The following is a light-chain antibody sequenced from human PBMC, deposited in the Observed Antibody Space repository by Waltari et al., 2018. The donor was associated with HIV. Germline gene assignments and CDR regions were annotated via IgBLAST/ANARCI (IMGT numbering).Light chain of an antibody. CDR2: QAS. V-gene: IGKV1-5*03. Sequence: DIQMTQSPSTLSAFVGDRVTITCRASQSIGRWLAWYQQKPGKAPKLLIYQASNLETGVPSRFSGRGSGTEFTLTISSLQPDDFATYYCQQYNGFSRTFGQGTKLEIK. J-gene: IGKJ2*01. CDR3: QQYNGFSRT. CDR1: QSIGRW.